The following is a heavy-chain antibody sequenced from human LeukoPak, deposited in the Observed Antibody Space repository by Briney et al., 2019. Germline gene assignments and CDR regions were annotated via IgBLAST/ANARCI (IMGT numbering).Heavy chain of an antibody. J-gene: IGHJ5*02. V-gene: IGHV4-59*12. CDR2: IYYSGST. CDR1: GGSISSYY. CDR3: ARRVNWFDP. Sequence: SKTLSLTCIVSGGSISSYYWSWIRQPPGKGLEWIGYIYYSGSTNYNPSLKSRVTISVDTSKNQFSLKLSSVTAADTAVYYCARRVNWFDPWGQGTLVTVSS.